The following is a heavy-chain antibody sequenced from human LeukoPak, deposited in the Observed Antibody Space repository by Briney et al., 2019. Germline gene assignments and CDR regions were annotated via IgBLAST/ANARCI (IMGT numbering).Heavy chain of an antibody. CDR3: ARAGSDYCGGDCPKFDY. V-gene: IGHV1-46*01. CDR2: INPSGGST. D-gene: IGHD2-21*02. J-gene: IGHJ4*02. Sequence: ASGKVSCKASGYTFTSYYMHWVRQAPGQGLGWLGIINPSGGSTSYAQKFQGRVTMTRDTSTSTVYMELSSLRSEDTAVYYCARAGSDYCGGDCPKFDYWGQGTLVTVSS. CDR1: GYTFTSYY.